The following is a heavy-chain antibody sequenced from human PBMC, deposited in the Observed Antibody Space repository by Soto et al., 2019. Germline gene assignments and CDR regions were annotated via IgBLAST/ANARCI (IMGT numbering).Heavy chain of an antibody. CDR2: ISGTGSG. D-gene: IGHD5-12*01. J-gene: IGHJ6*02. V-gene: IGHV4-61*01. Sequence: QVQLQESGPGLVKPSETLSLTCTVSGGSVISGSYYWSWIRQPPGKGLEWVGCISGTGSGDYNPSLKSRVTISVHTSKRQFSLRLNSVTAADTAVYYCARAHSGYDPLGMDVWGQGTTVTVSS. CDR3: ARAHSGYDPLGMDV. CDR1: GGSVISGSYY.